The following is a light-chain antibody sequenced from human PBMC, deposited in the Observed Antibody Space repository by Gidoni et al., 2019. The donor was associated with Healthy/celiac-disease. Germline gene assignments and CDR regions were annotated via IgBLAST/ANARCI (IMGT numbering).Light chain of an antibody. J-gene: IGKJ1*01. Sequence: DIQLTQSPSTLSASVGDRVTITCRASQSISSWLAWYQQKPGKAPKLLIYKASSLESGVPSRFSGSGSGKEFTLTISSLQPDDFATYYCQQYNSFLWTFXXXTKVEIK. V-gene: IGKV1-5*03. CDR2: KAS. CDR1: QSISSW. CDR3: QQYNSFLWT.